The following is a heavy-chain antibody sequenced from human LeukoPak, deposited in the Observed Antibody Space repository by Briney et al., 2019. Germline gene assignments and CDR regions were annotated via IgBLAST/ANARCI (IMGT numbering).Heavy chain of an antibody. V-gene: IGHV4-38-2*01. CDR2: IYHSGST. J-gene: IGHJ3*02. CDR3: ARPYDFWSDYWPHGAFDI. D-gene: IGHD3-3*01. CDR1: GYSISSGYY. Sequence: SETLSLTCAVSGYSISSGYYWGWIRQPPGKGLELIGSIYHSGSTYCNPSLKSRVTISVDTSKNQFSLKLSSVTAADTAVYYCARPYDFWSDYWPHGAFDIWGQGTMVTVSS.